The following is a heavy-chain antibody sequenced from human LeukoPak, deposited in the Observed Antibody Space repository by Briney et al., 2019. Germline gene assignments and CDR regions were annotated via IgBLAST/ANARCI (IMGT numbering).Heavy chain of an antibody. Sequence: SETLSLTCAVSGGSISSGGYSWSWIRQPPGKGLEWIGYIYHSGSTYYNPSLKSRVTISVDTSKNQFSLKLSSVTAADTAVYYCARDRYDSSGPFDYWGQGTLVTVSS. J-gene: IGHJ4*02. D-gene: IGHD3-22*01. V-gene: IGHV4-30-2*05. CDR3: ARDRYDSSGPFDY. CDR2: IYHSGST. CDR1: GGSISSGGYS.